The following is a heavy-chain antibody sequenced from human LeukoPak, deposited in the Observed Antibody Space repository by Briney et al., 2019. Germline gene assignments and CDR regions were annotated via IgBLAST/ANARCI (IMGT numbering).Heavy chain of an antibody. Sequence: GGSLRLSCAASGFTFSSYAMSWVRQAPGKGLEWVSAISGSGGSTYYADSVKGRFTISRDNSKNTLYLQMNSLRAEDTAVYYCAKRTGVRFFPPYYFDYWGQGTLVTVSS. CDR1: GFTFSSYA. CDR2: ISGSGGST. V-gene: IGHV3-23*01. J-gene: IGHJ4*02. CDR3: AKRTGVRFFPPYYFDY. D-gene: IGHD3-3*01.